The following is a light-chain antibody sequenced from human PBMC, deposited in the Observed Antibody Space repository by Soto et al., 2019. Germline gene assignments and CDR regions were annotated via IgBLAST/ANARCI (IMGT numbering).Light chain of an antibody. CDR1: SSDFGGYNY. CDR3: SSYVGDSAYA. V-gene: IGLV2-8*01. Sequence: QSALTQPPSASGSPGQSVTISCTGTSSDFGGYNYVSWYQQHPGTAPKLIIYEGSKRPSGVSNRFSGSKSGNTASLTISGLQAEDEADYFCSSYVGDSAYAFGTGTKLTVL. CDR2: EGS. J-gene: IGLJ1*01.